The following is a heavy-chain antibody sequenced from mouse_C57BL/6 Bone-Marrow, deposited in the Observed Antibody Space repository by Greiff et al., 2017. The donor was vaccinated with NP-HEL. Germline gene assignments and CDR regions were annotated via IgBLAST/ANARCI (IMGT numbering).Heavy chain of an antibody. Sequence: VQLKQSGPELVKPGASVKISCKASGYSFTGYYMNWVKQSPEKSLEWIGEINPSTGGTTYNQKFKAKATLTVDKSSSTAYMQLKSLTSEDSAVYYCARGTVVATSDYWGQGTTLTVSS. CDR1: GYSFTGYY. J-gene: IGHJ2*01. V-gene: IGHV1-42*01. D-gene: IGHD1-1*01. CDR2: INPSTGGT. CDR3: ARGTVVATSDY.